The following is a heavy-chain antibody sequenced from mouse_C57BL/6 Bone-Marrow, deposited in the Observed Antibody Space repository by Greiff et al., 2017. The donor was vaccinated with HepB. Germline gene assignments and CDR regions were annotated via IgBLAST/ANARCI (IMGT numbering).Heavy chain of an antibody. CDR3: ERGAYGSSYPFAY. CDR1: GYTFTSYW. D-gene: IGHD1-1*01. CDR2: INPSSGYT. V-gene: IGHV1-7*01. Sequence: QVQLQQSGAELAKPGASVKLSCKASGYTFTSYWMHWVKQRPGQGLEWIGYINPSSGYTKYKQKFKDKATLTADKSSSTAYMQLSSLTYEDSSVDYCERGAYGSSYPFAYWGQGTLVTVSA. J-gene: IGHJ3*01.